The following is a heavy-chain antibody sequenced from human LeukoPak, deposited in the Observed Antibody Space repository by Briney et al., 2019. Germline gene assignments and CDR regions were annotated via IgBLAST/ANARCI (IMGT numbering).Heavy chain of an antibody. V-gene: IGHV3-21*01. CDR3: ARRGVLGAKVFDI. CDR1: GFTFSSYS. J-gene: IGHJ3*02. D-gene: IGHD1-26*01. Sequence: GGTLRLSCAASGFTFSSYSMNWVRQAPAKVLEWDSSISSSSSYIYYRYLGKGRFTIARYNATEVVYLHMNRLRAEDTAVYYGARRGVLGAKVFDIWGQGTMVTVSS. CDR2: ISSSSSYI.